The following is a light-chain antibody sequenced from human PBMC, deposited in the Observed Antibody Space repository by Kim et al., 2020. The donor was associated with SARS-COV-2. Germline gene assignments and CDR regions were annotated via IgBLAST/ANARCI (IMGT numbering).Light chain of an antibody. CDR1: QDISNF. CDR2: DAS. V-gene: IGKV1-33*01. CDR3: QQYTNLPFT. Sequence: ASVGDGVPITCQATQDISNFLSWYQQKPGKAPKLLIHDASDLETGVPSRFSGRGSGTDFTFTITNLQPEDVATYYCQQYTNLPFTFGPGTKVDIK. J-gene: IGKJ3*01.